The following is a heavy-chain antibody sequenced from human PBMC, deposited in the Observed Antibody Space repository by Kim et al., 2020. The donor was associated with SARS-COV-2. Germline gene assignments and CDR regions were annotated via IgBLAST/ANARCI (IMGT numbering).Heavy chain of an antibody. Sequence: GGSLRLSCAASGFTFSSYSMNWVRQAPGKGLEWVSSISSSSSYIYYADSVKGRFTISRDNAKNSLYLQMNSLRAEDTAVYYCARDLGSSGWYGSYYYGMDVWGQGTTVTVSS. CDR1: GFTFSSYS. J-gene: IGHJ6*02. CDR2: ISSSSSYI. D-gene: IGHD6-19*01. V-gene: IGHV3-21*01. CDR3: ARDLGSSGWYGSYYYGMDV.